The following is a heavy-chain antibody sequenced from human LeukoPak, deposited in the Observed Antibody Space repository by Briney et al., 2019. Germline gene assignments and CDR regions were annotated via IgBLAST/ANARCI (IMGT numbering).Heavy chain of an antibody. V-gene: IGHV5-51*01. CDR3: ARLYCSSTSCYHIDY. Sequence: GESLKISCKGSGYSFTNYWIVWVRQMPGKGLECMGIIYPSDSDIRYNPSFQGQVTMSADKSVSTAYLQWTSLGASDTAMYYCARLYCSSTSCYHIDYWGQGTLVTVSS. CDR2: IYPSDSDI. J-gene: IGHJ4*02. D-gene: IGHD2-2*01. CDR1: GYSFTNYW.